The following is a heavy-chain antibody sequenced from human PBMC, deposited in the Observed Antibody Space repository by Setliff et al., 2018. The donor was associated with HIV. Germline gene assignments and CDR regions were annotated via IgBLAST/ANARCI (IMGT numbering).Heavy chain of an antibody. V-gene: IGHV4-4*02. CDR1: GGSISSDNW. CDR3: AKSSPSIGYISDH. CDR2: IYARGST. J-gene: IGHJ4*02. Sequence: SETLSLTCAVSGGSISSDNWWTWVRQAPGKGLEWIGSIYARGSTYYNPSLKSRVTISVDTSKNQFSLNVRSVTAADTAVYFCAKSSPSIGYISDHWGQGTLVTVSS. D-gene: IGHD5-12*01.